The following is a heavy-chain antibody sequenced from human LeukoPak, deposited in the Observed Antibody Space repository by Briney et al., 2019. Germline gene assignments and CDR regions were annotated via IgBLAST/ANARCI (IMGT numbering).Heavy chain of an antibody. CDR3: ARLSTRLLDH. V-gene: IGHV5-51*01. J-gene: IGHJ4*02. CDR2: IYPGDSET. Sequence: GESLKISCKGSAVTFNNYWIGWVRQLPGKGLDWMGIIYPGDSETRYGPSFQGQVTMSVDKSINTAYLHWGSLKASDTAIYFCARLSTRLLDHWGQGTRVTVSS. CDR1: AVTFNNYW. D-gene: IGHD3-3*01.